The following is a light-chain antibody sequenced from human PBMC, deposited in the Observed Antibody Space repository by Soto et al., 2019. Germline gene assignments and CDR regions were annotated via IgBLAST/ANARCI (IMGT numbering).Light chain of an antibody. Sequence: EIVLTQSPGTLSLSPGERATLSCRASQSVSSNFLAWYQQKPGQAPSLLIYGASSRATGIPDRFSGSGSGTDFTLTISILEPEDFAVYYCQQYGSSPWTFGQGTKVEIK. CDR2: GAS. CDR1: QSVSSNF. V-gene: IGKV3-20*01. CDR3: QQYGSSPWT. J-gene: IGKJ1*01.